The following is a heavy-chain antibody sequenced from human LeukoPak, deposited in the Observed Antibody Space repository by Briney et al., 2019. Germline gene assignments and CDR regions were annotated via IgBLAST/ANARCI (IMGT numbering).Heavy chain of an antibody. CDR2: ISTRSSTI. Sequence: GGSLRLSCAASGFTFSGYSMNWVRQAPGKGLEWVSYISTRSSTIYYADSVEGRFTISRDDAKNSLYLQMNSLRDEDTAVYYCARDRDYAFDSWGQGTLVTVSS. J-gene: IGHJ4*02. CDR3: ARDRDYAFDS. V-gene: IGHV3-48*02. D-gene: IGHD4-17*01. CDR1: GFTFSGYS.